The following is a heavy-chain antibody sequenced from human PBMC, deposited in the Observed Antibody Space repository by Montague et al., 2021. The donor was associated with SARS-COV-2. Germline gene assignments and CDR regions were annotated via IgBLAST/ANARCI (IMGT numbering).Heavy chain of an antibody. J-gene: IGHJ4*02. D-gene: IGHD2-15*01. Sequence: SETRSLTCSVSGGSTSNYYWTWIRQSPGKGLQWTGYIFYTGSTKFNPSLKSRVSMSLDTSKNHFSLRLSALTAADTARYYCARAQNICFIANCVNYFDLWGLGALVTVSS. CDR2: IFYTGST. CDR3: ARAQNICFIANCVNYFDL. V-gene: IGHV4-59*01. CDR1: GGSTSNYY.